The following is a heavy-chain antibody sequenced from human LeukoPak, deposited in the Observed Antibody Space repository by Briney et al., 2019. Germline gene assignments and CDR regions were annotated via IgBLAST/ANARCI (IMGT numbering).Heavy chain of an antibody. V-gene: IGHV4-39*01. CDR2: IYYSGST. CDR1: GGSTSSSSYY. CDR3: ARQNWNYVLDY. Sequence: PSETLSLTCTVSGGSTSSSSYYWGWIRQPRGKGLEWIGSIYYSGSTYYNPSLKSRVTISVDTSKNQFSLKLSSVTAADTAVYYCARQNWNYVLDYWGQGTLVTVSS. J-gene: IGHJ4*02. D-gene: IGHD1-7*01.